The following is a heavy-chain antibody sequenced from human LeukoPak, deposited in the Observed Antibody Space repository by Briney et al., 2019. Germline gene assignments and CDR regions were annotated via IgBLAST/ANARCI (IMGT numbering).Heavy chain of an antibody. D-gene: IGHD5-24*01. Sequence: SETLSLTCAVYGGSFSVYYWSWIRQPPGKGLEWIGEINHSGSTNYNPSLKSRVTISVDTSKNQFSLKLSSVTAADTAVYYCARSRGWLQSHPLGYWGQGTLVTVSS. CDR3: ARSRGWLQSHPLGY. V-gene: IGHV4-34*01. CDR2: INHSGST. CDR1: GGSFSVYY. J-gene: IGHJ4*02.